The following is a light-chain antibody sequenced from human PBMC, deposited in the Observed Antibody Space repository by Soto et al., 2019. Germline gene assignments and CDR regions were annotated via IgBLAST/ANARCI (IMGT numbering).Light chain of an antibody. V-gene: IGKV3-20*01. CDR2: GAS. CDR1: QSVSSSY. CDR3: QQYGSSPPWT. Sequence: ESVLTQSPGTLSLSPGERATLSCRASQSVSSSYLAWYQQKPGQAPRLLIYGASSRATGIPDRFSGSGSGTDFTTPISRLEPEDFAVYYCQQYGSSPPWTFGQGTKVEIK. J-gene: IGKJ1*01.